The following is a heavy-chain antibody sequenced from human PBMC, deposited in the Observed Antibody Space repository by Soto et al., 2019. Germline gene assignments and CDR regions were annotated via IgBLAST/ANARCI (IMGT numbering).Heavy chain of an antibody. CDR2: ISAYNGNT. D-gene: IGHD2-2*01. Sequence: ASVKVSCKASGYTFTSYGISWVRQAPGQGPAWMGWISAYNGNTNYAQKLQGSVTMTTDKSTSTAYMELRSLRSDDTAVYYCARYCSSTSCYPAYYYYGMDVWGQGTTVTVSS. J-gene: IGHJ6*02. CDR3: ARYCSSTSCYPAYYYYGMDV. V-gene: IGHV1-18*01. CDR1: GYTFTSYG.